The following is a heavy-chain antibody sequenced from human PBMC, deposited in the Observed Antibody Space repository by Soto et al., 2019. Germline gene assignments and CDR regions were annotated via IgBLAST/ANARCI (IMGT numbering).Heavy chain of an antibody. Sequence: QVQLVESGGGVVQPGRSLRLSCAVSGFTFSSFGMHWVRQAPGKGLEWVAVISYDGCNKYYAHSVKGRFIISRDNSKNTLHMQMNSRRAGDTAVYYCAKQVTTHSRGWPDAFDICVPGKMVSVAS. CDR1: GFTFSSFG. V-gene: IGHV3-30*18. D-gene: IGHD6-19*01. J-gene: IGHJ3*02. CDR3: AKQVTTHSRGWPDAFDI. CDR2: ISYDGCNK.